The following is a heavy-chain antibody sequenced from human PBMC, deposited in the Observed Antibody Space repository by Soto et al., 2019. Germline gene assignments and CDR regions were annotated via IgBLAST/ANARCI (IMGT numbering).Heavy chain of an antibody. V-gene: IGHV2-5*02. J-gene: IGHJ1*01. Sequence: SGPTLVKPTQTLTLTCTFSGFSLSTSGVAVGWIRQPPGKALEWLALIYWDDDKRYSPSLKSRLTITKDTSKNQVVLTMTNMDPVDTATYYCAHRLGYCSSTSCFEYFQHWGQGTLVTVSS. D-gene: IGHD2-2*01. CDR1: GFSLSTSGVA. CDR2: IYWDDDK. CDR3: AHRLGYCSSTSCFEYFQH.